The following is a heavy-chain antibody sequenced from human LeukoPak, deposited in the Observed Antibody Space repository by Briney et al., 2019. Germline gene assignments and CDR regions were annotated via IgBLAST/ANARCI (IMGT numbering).Heavy chain of an antibody. CDR3: ARPHCSSTSCYAETQNWFDP. J-gene: IGHJ5*02. D-gene: IGHD2-2*01. CDR1: GYTFTGYC. CDR2: INPNSGGT. V-gene: IGHV1-2*06. Sequence: ASVKVSCKASGYTFTGYCMHWVRQAPGQGLEWMGRINPNSGGTNYAQKFQGRVTMTRDTSISTAYMELSRLRSDDTAVYYCARPHCSSTSCYAETQNWFDPWGQGTLVTVSS.